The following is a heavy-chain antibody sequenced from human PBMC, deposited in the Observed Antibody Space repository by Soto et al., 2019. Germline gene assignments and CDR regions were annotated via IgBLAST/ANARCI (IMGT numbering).Heavy chain of an antibody. CDR1: GGTFSSYA. Sequence: SVKVSCKASGGTFSSYAISWVRQAPGQGLEWMGGIIPIFGTANYAQKFQGRVTITADESTTTAYMELSSLIPEDTAVYYCARSERFLFDPWGQGTLVTVSS. D-gene: IGHD3-3*01. J-gene: IGHJ5*02. CDR2: IIPIFGTA. CDR3: ARSERFLFDP. V-gene: IGHV1-69*13.